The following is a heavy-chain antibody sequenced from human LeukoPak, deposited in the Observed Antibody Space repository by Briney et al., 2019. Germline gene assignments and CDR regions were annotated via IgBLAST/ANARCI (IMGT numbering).Heavy chain of an antibody. D-gene: IGHD3-9*01. CDR2: IKGDGSDI. CDR3: ARVEDYDILTGFDY. CDR1: GFTLSNYW. J-gene: IGHJ4*02. Sequence: GGSLRLSCAVSGFTLSNYWMHWVRQAPGKGLVWVSHIKGDGSDIEYADSVKGRFTISTDNAKNTLYLQMNSLRAEDTAVYYCARVEDYDILTGFDYWGQGTLVTVSS. V-gene: IGHV3-74*01.